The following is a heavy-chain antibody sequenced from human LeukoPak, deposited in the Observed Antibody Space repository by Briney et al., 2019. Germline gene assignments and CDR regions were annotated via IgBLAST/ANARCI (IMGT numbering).Heavy chain of an antibody. CDR2: INHSGST. D-gene: IGHD1-26*01. Sequence: SETLSLTCAVYGGSFSGYYCSWIRLPPGKGLEWLGEINHSGSTKYNPSLKSRVSISLETSKNQFSLRLSSVTAADTAIYYCARGALSGSGADYWGQGTLVTVSS. CDR3: ARGALSGSGADY. CDR1: GGSFSGYY. J-gene: IGHJ4*02. V-gene: IGHV4-34*01.